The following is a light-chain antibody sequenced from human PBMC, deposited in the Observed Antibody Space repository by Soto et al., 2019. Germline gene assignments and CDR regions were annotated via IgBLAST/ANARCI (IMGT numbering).Light chain of an antibody. V-gene: IGKV1-5*03. CDR2: KAS. CDR3: QLYNSYSLFT. Sequence: DIQMTQSPSTLSASVGDRVIITCRVSRSIRTWLAWYQQKPGKVPNLLIYKASSLESGVPSRFSGSGSGTEFTLTISSLQPDDFATYYCQLYNSYSLFTFGHGTKVDIK. J-gene: IGKJ3*01. CDR1: RSIRTW.